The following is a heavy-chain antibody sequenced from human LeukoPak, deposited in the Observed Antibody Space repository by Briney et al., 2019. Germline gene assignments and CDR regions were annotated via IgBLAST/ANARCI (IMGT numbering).Heavy chain of an antibody. D-gene: IGHD3-22*01. J-gene: IGHJ4*02. CDR3: ARGPYYDSSGPFDY. V-gene: IGHV3-30*01. CDR1: GFTFSSYA. CDR2: ISYDGSNK. Sequence: GGSLRLSCAASGFTFSSYAMHWVRQAPGKGLEWVAVISYDGSNKYYADSVKGRFTISRDNSKNTLNLQMNSLRAEDTAVYYCARGPYYDSSGPFDYWGQGTLVTVSS.